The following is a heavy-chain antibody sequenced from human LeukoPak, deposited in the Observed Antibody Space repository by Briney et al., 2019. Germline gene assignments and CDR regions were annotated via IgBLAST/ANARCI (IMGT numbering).Heavy chain of an antibody. D-gene: IGHD3-22*01. V-gene: IGHV1-2*02. CDR3: ARDRVDYYDSSGYYFGYYYGMDV. Sequence: GASVKVSCKASGYTFTGYYMHWVRQAPGQGLEWMGWINPNSGGTNYAQKFQGRVTMTRDTSISTAYMELSRLRSDDTAVYYCARDRVDYYDSSGYYFGYYYGMDVWGQGTTVTVSS. CDR2: INPNSGGT. J-gene: IGHJ6*02. CDR1: GYTFTGYY.